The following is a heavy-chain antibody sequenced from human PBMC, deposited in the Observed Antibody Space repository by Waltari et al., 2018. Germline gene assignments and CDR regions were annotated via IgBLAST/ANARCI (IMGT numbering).Heavy chain of an antibody. D-gene: IGHD3-22*01. V-gene: IGHV1-69*01. Sequence: QVQLVQSGAEVKKPGSSVKVSCKASGGTFSSYAISWVRQSPGQGLEWMGGIIPIFGTANYAQKFQGRVTITADESTSTAYMELSSLRSEDTAVYYCARVANARRGSYYYDGVASNWFDPWGQGTLVTVSS. CDR1: GGTFSSYA. CDR3: ARVANARRGSYYYDGVASNWFDP. CDR2: IIPIFGTA. J-gene: IGHJ5*02.